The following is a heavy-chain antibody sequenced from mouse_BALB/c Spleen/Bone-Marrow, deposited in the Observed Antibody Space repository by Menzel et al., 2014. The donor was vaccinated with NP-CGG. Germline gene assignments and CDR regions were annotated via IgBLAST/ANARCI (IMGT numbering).Heavy chain of an antibody. CDR2: IRNKPNGYTT. J-gene: IGHJ2*01. V-gene: IGHV7-3*02. D-gene: IGHD1-1*01. CDR3: ARDDYGRGY. Sequence: DVQLVESGGGLVQPGSSLRLSCATSGFTFTDYYMSWVRQPPGKALEWLGFIRNKPNGYTTEYSASVKGRFTISRDNSQSILYLQMNTLRAEDSATYYCARDDYGRGYWGQGTTLTVSS. CDR1: GFTFTDYY.